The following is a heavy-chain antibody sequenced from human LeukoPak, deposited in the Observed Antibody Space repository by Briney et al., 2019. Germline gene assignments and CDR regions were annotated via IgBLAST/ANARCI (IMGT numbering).Heavy chain of an antibody. Sequence: ASVKVSCKASGGTFSSYAISWVRQAPGQGLEWMGGIIPIFGTANYAQKFQGRVTITADESTSTAYMELSSLRSEDTAVYYCARGYCANGVCYMVDYWGQGTLVTVSS. CDR3: ARGYCANGVCYMVDY. D-gene: IGHD2-8*01. V-gene: IGHV1-69*13. CDR1: GGTFSSYA. CDR2: IIPIFGTA. J-gene: IGHJ4*02.